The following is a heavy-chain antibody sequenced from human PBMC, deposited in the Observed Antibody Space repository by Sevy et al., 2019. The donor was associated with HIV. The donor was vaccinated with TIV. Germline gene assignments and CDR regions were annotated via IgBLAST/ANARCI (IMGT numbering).Heavy chain of an antibody. J-gene: IGHJ6*02. CDR3: ARGLRIVVVPAALRSYYYGMDV. CDR2: IWYDGSNK. D-gene: IGHD2-2*01. V-gene: IGHV3-33*01. CDR1: GFTFSSYG. Sequence: GGSLRLSCAASGFTFSSYGMHWVRQAPGKGLEWVAVIWYDGSNKYYADSVKGRFTISRDNSKNTLYLQMNSLRAEDTAVYYCARGLRIVVVPAALRSYYYGMDVWGQGTTVTVSS.